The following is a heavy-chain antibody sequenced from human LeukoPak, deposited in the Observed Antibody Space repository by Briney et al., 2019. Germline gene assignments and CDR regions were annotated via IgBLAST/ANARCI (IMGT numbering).Heavy chain of an antibody. V-gene: IGHV1-2*02. CDR2: INPNSGGT. D-gene: IGHD4-17*01. CDR1: GYTFTGYY. CDR3: ARDGDYEAGFDY. Sequence: ASVKVSCKASGYTFTGYYMHWVRQAPGQGLEWMGWINPNSGGTNYAQKLQGRVTMTTDTSTSTAYMELRSLRSDDTAVYYCARDGDYEAGFDYWGQGTLVTVSS. J-gene: IGHJ4*02.